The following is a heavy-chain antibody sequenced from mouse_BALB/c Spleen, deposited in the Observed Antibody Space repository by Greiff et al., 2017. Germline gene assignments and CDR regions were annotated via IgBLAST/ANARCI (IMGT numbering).Heavy chain of an antibody. CDR1: GYTFTSYW. D-gene: IGHD2-1*01. J-gene: IGHJ4*01. V-gene: IGHV1-7*01. Sequence: QVQLKQSGAELAKPGASVKMSCKASGYTFTSYWMHWVKQRPGQGLEWIGYINPSTGYTEYNQKFKDKATLTADKSSSTAYMQLSSLTSEDSAVYYCARCYYGNYNAMDYWGQGTSVTVSS. CDR2: INPSTGYT. CDR3: ARCYYGNYNAMDY.